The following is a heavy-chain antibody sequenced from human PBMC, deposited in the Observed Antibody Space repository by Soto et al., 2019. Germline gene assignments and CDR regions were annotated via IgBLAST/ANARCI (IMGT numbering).Heavy chain of an antibody. CDR3: RVVTAPEDDY. Sequence: SETLSLTCAVYGGPLSGHYWSWIRQPPGRGLEWIGGINHSGSTNYNPSLKSRVTVSQDTSENQFSLKLTSVTAADTAVYYCRVVTAPEDDYWGQGTLVTVSS. V-gene: IGHV4-34*01. CDR1: GGPLSGHY. J-gene: IGHJ4*02. CDR2: INHSGST. D-gene: IGHD2-21*02.